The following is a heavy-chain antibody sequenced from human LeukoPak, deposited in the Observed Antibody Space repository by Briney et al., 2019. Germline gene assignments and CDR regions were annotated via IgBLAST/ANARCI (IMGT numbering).Heavy chain of an antibody. CDR3: ARPLFLEWLSFDY. Sequence: PSETLSLTCAVSGYSISSGYYWGWIRQPPGKGLGWIGSIYHSGSTYYNPSLKSRVTISVDTSKNQFSLKLSSVTAADTAVYYCARPLFLEWLSFDYWGQGTLVTVSS. V-gene: IGHV4-38-2*01. J-gene: IGHJ4*02. D-gene: IGHD3-3*01. CDR1: GYSISSGYY. CDR2: IYHSGST.